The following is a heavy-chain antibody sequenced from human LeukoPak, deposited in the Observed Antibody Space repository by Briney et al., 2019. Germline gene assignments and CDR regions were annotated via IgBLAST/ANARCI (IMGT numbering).Heavy chain of an antibody. Sequence: GGSLRLSCAASGFTFSSYGMHWVRQAPGKGLEWVAVISYDGSNKYYADSVKGRFTISRDNSKNTLYLQMNSLRAEDTAVYYCAKDWDDYGDYGLLDYWGQGTLVTVSS. CDR3: AKDWDDYGDYGLLDY. D-gene: IGHD4-17*01. J-gene: IGHJ4*02. V-gene: IGHV3-30*18. CDR2: ISYDGSNK. CDR1: GFTFSSYG.